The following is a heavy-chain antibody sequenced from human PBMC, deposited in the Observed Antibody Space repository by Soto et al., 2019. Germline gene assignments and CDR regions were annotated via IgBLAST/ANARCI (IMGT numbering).Heavy chain of an antibody. V-gene: IGHV4-59*08. J-gene: IGHJ5*02. D-gene: IGHD6-25*01. CDR3: GSVRPSGYVLS. CDR2: VYFSGNT. CDR1: GGSLSSYY. Sequence: TLSLTCTVSGGSLSSYYWAWIRQSPGKGLEWIGYVYFSGNTNYNPSLKSRVTISIDTSKNQFSLRLASVTETDTSFYYCGSVRPSGYVLSWGPGTLVTVSS.